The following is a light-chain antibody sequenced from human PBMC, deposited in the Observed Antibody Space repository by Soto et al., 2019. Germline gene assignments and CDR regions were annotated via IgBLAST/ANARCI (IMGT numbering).Light chain of an antibody. J-gene: IGKJ4*01. CDR2: GAS. Sequence: EIVMTQSPATLSVSPGERAVLSCRASQSVSNNLAWYQQKPGQAPRLLIYGASTRATGVPARFSGSGFGTEFILTVSSLQSEDFAVYYCQQYNNWPPLTFGGGTKVEIK. CDR3: QQYNNWPPLT. V-gene: IGKV3-15*01. CDR1: QSVSNN.